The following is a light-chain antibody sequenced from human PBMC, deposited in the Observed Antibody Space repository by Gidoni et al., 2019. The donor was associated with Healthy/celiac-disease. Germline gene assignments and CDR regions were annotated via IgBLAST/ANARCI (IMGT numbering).Light chain of an antibody. CDR3: QQRSNWPLT. CDR1: QSVSSY. V-gene: IGKV3-11*01. CDR2: DAS. Sequence: EIVLTQSPATLSLSPGERATLSCRASQSVSSYLAWYHQKPGQAPRLLIYDASNRATGIPARFSGSGSGTDFTLTISSLEPEDFAVYYCQQRSNWPLTFGQXTKVEIK. J-gene: IGKJ1*01.